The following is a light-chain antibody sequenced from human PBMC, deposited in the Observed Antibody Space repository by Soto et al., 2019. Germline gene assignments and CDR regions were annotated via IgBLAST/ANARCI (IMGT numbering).Light chain of an antibody. CDR3: QQYGSSPPT. Sequence: EGLLTKSPSTPPLSPGERATLSCTASQSASTYLAWYQQKPGQAPRLLIYGASSRPTGIPDRFSGSGSGTDVTLTISRLQPEDFAVYYCQQYGSSPPTFGQGTKVDIK. V-gene: IGKV3-20*01. J-gene: IGKJ1*01. CDR2: GAS. CDR1: QSASTY.